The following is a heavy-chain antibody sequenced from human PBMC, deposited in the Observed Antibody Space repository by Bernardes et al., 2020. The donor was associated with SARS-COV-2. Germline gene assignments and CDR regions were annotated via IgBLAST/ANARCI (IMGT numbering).Heavy chain of an antibody. CDR3: AQKKVEDNWNDRRFYYYYGMDV. CDR1: GGTFSSYA. J-gene: IGHJ6*02. D-gene: IGHD1-1*01. Sequence: SVKVSCKASGGTFSSYAISWVRQAPGQGLEWMGGIIPIFGTANYAQKFQGRVTITADKSTSTAYMELSSLRSEDTAVYYCAQKKVEDNWNDRRFYYYYGMDVWGQGTTVTVSS. CDR2: IIPIFGTA. V-gene: IGHV1-69*06.